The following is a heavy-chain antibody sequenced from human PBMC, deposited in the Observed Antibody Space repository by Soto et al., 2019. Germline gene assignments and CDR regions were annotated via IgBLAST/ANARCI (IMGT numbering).Heavy chain of an antibody. CDR1: GYSFTSYW. D-gene: IGHD2-21*02. Sequence: PGESLKISCKGSGYSFTSYWIGWVRQMPGKGLEWMGIIYPRDSDTRYSPSFQGQVTISADKSITTAYLQWSSLKASDTAMYYCGRQSYCGGDCYFVDYWGQGTLVTVSS. CDR3: GRQSYCGGDCYFVDY. V-gene: IGHV5-51*01. CDR2: IYPRDSDT. J-gene: IGHJ4*02.